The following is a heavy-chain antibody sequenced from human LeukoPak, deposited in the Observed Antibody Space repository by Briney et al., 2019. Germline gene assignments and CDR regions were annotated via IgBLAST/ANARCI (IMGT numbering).Heavy chain of an antibody. D-gene: IGHD1-20*01. V-gene: IGHV3-23*01. J-gene: IGHJ6*03. CDR2: ISGSGCST. CDR3: AKYAVVITGSYYYYYYMDV. Sequence: GRSLRLSCASSGLPFSRYAMSWVSHASGKVLEWVTAISGSGCSTYYAESAKGRLHNSRDNSKHTLYLQMNSLRAEDTAVYYCAKYAVVITGSYYYYYYMDVWGKGTTVTVSS. CDR1: GLPFSRYA.